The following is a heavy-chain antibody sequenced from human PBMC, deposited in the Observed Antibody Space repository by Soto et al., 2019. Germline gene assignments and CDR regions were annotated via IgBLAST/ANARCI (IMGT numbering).Heavy chain of an antibody. Sequence: ASVKVSCKASGYTFTDYYMRWVRQAPGQGLEWMGWINPESGDTDYAQEFQGRVTMTRDTSISTAYMELSRLRSDDSAEYYCARVLQCSSYIQSFDYWGEGTLVTVSS. V-gene: IGHV1-2*02. CDR3: ARVLQCSSYIQSFDY. D-gene: IGHD6-6*01. CDR1: GYTFTDYY. CDR2: INPESGDT. J-gene: IGHJ4*02.